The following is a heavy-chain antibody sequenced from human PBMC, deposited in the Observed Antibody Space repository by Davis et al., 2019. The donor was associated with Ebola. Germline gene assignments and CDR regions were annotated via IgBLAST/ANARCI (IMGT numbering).Heavy chain of an antibody. CDR2: INHSGST. CDR3: AISDCSGGSCYYDD. V-gene: IGHV4-34*01. Sequence: SETLSLTCTVSGGSISSYYWSWIRQPPGKGLEWIGEINHSGSTNYNPSLKSRVTISVDTSKNQFSLTLSSVTAADTAVFYCAISDCSGGSCYYDDWGQGTLVTVSS. D-gene: IGHD2-15*01. CDR1: GGSISSYY. J-gene: IGHJ4*02.